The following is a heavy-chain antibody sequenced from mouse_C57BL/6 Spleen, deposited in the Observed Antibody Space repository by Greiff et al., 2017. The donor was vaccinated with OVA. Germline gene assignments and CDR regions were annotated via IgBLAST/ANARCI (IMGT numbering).Heavy chain of an antibody. CDR2: IYPGSGST. J-gene: IGHJ2*01. Sequence: QVQLKESGAELVKPGASVKMSCKASGYTFTSYWITWVKQRPGQGLEWIGDIYPGSGSTNYNEKFKSKATLTVDTSSSTAYMQLSSLTSEDSAVYYCAREGGDYWGQGTTLTVSS. CDR3: AREGGDY. V-gene: IGHV1-55*01. CDR1: GYTFTSYW.